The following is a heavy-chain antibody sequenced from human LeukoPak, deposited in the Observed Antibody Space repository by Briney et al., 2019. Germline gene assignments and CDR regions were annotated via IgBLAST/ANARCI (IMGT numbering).Heavy chain of an antibody. V-gene: IGHV6-1*01. D-gene: IGHD5-18*01. CDR2: TYYRSKWYN. CDR3: ARERIQLWEIHDAFDI. Sequence: SQTLSLTCAISGDSVSSNSAAWNWIRQSPSRGLEWLGTTYYRSKWYNDYAVSVKSRITINPDTSKNQFSLQLNSVTPEDTAVYYCARERIQLWEIHDAFDIWGQGTMVTVSS. J-gene: IGHJ3*02. CDR1: GDSVSSNSAA.